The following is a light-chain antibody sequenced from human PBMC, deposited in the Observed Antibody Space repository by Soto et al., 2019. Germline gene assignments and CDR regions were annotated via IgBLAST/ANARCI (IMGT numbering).Light chain of an antibody. J-gene: IGKJ1*01. Sequence: EIVLTQSPGTLSLYPGERATLFCRASQCDRSGYSAWYQQKPGQAPSLLIYGASTKATGVPDGFSGSGSGTDFTLTISRLEPEDFAGYYCQQYGSTPRTFGQGTKVEIK. CDR1: QCDRSGY. CDR3: QQYGSTPRT. CDR2: GAS. V-gene: IGKV3-20*01.